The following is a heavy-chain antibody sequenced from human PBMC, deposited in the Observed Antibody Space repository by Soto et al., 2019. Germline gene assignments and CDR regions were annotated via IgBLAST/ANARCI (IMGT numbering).Heavy chain of an antibody. CDR3: AKDGGRGIAAAPGYYYYYYYYMDV. CDR1: GFTFSSYG. CDR2: ISYDGSNK. D-gene: IGHD6-13*01. V-gene: IGHV3-30*18. Sequence: QVQLVESGGGVVQPGRSLRLSCAASGFTFSSYGMHWVRQAPGKGLEWVAVISYDGSNKYYADSVKGRFTISRDNSKNTLYLQMNSLRAEDTAVYYCAKDGGRGIAAAPGYYYYYYYYMDVWGKGTTVTVSS. J-gene: IGHJ6*03.